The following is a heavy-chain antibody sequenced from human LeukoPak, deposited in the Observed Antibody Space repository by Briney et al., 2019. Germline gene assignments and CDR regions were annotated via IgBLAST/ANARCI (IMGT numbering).Heavy chain of an antibody. CDR3: TTGIRGD. CDR1: GLTVTNAW. V-gene: IGHV3-15*04. Sequence: PGGSLRLSCAASGLTVTNAWMNWVRQAPGKGLEWVSRIASKTDGGTIDYAAPVKGRFTISRDDSKNTLFLQMNSLKTEDTAVYYCTTGIRGDCGQGTLVTVSS. J-gene: IGHJ4*02. CDR2: IASKTDGGTI.